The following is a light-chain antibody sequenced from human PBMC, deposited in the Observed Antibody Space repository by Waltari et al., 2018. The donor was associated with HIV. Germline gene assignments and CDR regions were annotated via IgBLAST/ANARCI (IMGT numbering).Light chain of an antibody. V-gene: IGLV2-8*01. CDR1: SNDVGAYDY. J-gene: IGLJ2*01. CDR3: TSYVDNYHVF. CDR2: EVT. Sequence: QSALTQPPSASGSPGQSVTISCTGPSNDVGAYDYVSWYQQHPGRAPNLLIYEVTKRPSGVPDRFSGSKSGNTASLTVSGLQAEDDGHYYCTSYVDNYHVFFGGGTKLTVL.